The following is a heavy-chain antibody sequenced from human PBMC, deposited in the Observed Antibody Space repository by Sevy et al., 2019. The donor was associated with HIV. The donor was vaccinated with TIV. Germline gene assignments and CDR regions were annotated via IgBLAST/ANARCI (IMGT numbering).Heavy chain of an antibody. J-gene: IGHJ3*02. V-gene: IGHV4-31*03. CDR2: IYYSGST. Sequence: SETLSLTCTVSGGSISSGGYYWSWIRQHPGQGLEWIGYIYYSGSTYYNPSLKSRVTISVDTSKNQFSLKLSSVTAADTAVYYCARDVRSVVVVAATPGAFDIWGQGTMVTVSS. CDR3: ARDVRSVVVVAATPGAFDI. CDR1: GGSISSGGYY. D-gene: IGHD2-15*01.